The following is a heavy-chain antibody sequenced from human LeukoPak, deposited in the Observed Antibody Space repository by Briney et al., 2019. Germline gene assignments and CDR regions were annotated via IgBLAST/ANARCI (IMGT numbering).Heavy chain of an antibody. CDR1: GGSIRSYY. D-gene: IGHD3-9*01. V-gene: IGHV4-59*01. Sequence: PSETLSLTCTVSGGSIRSYYWSWIRQPPGKGLERIGYIYFSGSTNYNPSLKSRVTISVDTSKNQFSLKLSSVTAADTAVYYCARHNDWLLYSPFDSWGQGTLVTVSS. CDR2: IYFSGST. J-gene: IGHJ4*02. CDR3: ARHNDWLLYSPFDS.